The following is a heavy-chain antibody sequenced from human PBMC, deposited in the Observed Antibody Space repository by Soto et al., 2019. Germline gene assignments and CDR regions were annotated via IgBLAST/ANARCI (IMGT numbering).Heavy chain of an antibody. J-gene: IGHJ2*01. V-gene: IGHV1-58*01. CDR1: GFTFISSA. CDR3: AKTHRATTVVTRYWYFDL. D-gene: IGHD4-17*01. Sequence: SVKVSCKASGFTFISSAVQWVRQARGQRLEWIGWIVVVSGNTNYAQKFQERVTITRDNSNGTLFLQMNNLRAEDTAVYFCAKTHRATTVVTRYWYFDLWGRGTLVTVSS. CDR2: IVVVSGNT.